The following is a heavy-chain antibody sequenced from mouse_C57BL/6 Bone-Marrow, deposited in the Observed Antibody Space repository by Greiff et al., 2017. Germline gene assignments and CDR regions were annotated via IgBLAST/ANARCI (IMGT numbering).Heavy chain of an antibody. CDR1: GFSFNTYA. Sequence: DVHLVESGGGLVQPKGSLKLSCAASGFSFNTYAMNWVRQAPGKGLEWVARIRSKSNNSATYYADSVKDRFTISRDDSESMLYLQMNNLKTEDTAMYYGVRLGRYGSSRDAMDYWGQGTSVTVSS. CDR3: VRLGRYGSSRDAMDY. J-gene: IGHJ4*01. D-gene: IGHD1-1*01. V-gene: IGHV10-1*01. CDR2: IRSKSNNSAT.